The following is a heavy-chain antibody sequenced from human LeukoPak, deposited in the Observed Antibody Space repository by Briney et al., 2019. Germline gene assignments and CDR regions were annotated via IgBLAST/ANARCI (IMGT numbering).Heavy chain of an antibody. D-gene: IGHD3-3*01. V-gene: IGHV1-18*01. CDR2: ISANSGNT. J-gene: IGHJ5*02. CDR1: GYTFTNYG. Sequence: ASVKVSCKASGYTFTNYGISWVRQAPGQGLEWMGWISANSGNTKFAQKVQGRITMTTDTSTSTAYMELRSLRSDDTAIYYCARDRHYDASTVFDPWGQGTPVTVSS. CDR3: ARDRHYDASTVFDP.